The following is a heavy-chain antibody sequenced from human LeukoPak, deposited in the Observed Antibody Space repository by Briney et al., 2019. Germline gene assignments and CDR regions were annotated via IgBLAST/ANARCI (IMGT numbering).Heavy chain of an antibody. D-gene: IGHD6-19*01. V-gene: IGHV3-33*01. CDR3: AREGSGWYDY. CDR2: IWYDGSNK. CDR1: GFTFSSYV. Sequence: PGRSLRLSCAASGFTFSSYVMHWVRQAPGKGLEWVAVIWYDGSNKYYADSVKGRFTISRDNSKNTLYLQMNSLRAEDTAVYYCAREGSGWYDYWGQGTLVTVSS. J-gene: IGHJ4*02.